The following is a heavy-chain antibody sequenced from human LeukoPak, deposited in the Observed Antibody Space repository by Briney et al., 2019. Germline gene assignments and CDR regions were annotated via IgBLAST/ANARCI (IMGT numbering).Heavy chain of an antibody. Sequence: ASVKVSCKASGYTFTSYDINWVRQATGQGLEWMGWMNPNSGNTGYAQKFQGRVTMTKNTSISTAYMELSSLRSEDTAVYYCAGDWDIVVVPAAITPPGFDPWGQGTLVTVSS. CDR3: AGDWDIVVVPAAITPPGFDP. V-gene: IGHV1-8*01. CDR2: MNPNSGNT. CDR1: GYTFTSYD. D-gene: IGHD2-2*01. J-gene: IGHJ5*02.